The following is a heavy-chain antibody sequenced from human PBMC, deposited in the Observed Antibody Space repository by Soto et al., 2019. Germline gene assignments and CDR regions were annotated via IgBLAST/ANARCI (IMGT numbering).Heavy chain of an antibody. CDR2: IKSKTDGGTT. J-gene: IGHJ3*02. CDR3: TTTAYSSDAFDI. D-gene: IGHD6-13*01. CDR1: GFTFSNAW. Sequence: GGSLRLSCAASGFTFSNAWMSWVRQAPGKGLEWVGRIKSKTDGGTTDYAAPVKGRFTISRDDSKNTLYLQMNSLKTEDTAVYYCTTTAYSSDAFDIWGQGTMVTVSS. V-gene: IGHV3-15*01.